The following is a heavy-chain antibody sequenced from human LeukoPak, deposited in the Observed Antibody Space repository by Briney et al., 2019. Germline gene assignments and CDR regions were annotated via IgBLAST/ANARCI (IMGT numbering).Heavy chain of an antibody. CDR2: IYYSGST. D-gene: IGHD3-22*01. CDR3: ASASWDYYDSSGYSWYFQH. Sequence: SETLSLTCTVSGGSISSYYWSWIRQPPEKGLEWIGYIYYSGSTNYNPSLKSRVTISVDTSKNQFSLKLSSVTAADTAVYYCASASWDYYDSSGYSWYFQHWGQGTLVTVSS. CDR1: GGSISSYY. J-gene: IGHJ1*01. V-gene: IGHV4-59*08.